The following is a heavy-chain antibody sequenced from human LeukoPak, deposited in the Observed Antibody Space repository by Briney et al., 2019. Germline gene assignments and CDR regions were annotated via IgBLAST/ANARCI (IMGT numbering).Heavy chain of an antibody. J-gene: IGHJ4*02. CDR2: ISYDGSNK. D-gene: IGHD2-15*01. CDR3: AKDLNPGPVVAATGDY. CDR1: GFTFSSYG. Sequence: GGSLRLSCAASGFTFSSYGMHWVRQAPGKGLVWVAVISYDGSNKYYADSVKGRFTISRDNSKNTLYLQMNSLRAEDTAVYYCAKDLNPGPVVAATGDYWGQGTLVTVSS. V-gene: IGHV3-30*18.